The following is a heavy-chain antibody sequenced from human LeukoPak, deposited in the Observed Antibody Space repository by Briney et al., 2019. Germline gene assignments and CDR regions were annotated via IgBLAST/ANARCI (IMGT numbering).Heavy chain of an antibody. CDR2: ISSSGSTI. Sequence: GGSLRLSCAASGFTFSSYEMNWVRQAPGKGLGWGSYISSSGSTIYYADSVNGRFTISTDNAKNSLYLQLNSLRAEDTAVYYCARGRGYCSGGSCYRPFDYWGQGTLVTVSS. V-gene: IGHV3-48*03. CDR3: ARGRGYCSGGSCYRPFDY. D-gene: IGHD2-15*01. J-gene: IGHJ4*02. CDR1: GFTFSSYE.